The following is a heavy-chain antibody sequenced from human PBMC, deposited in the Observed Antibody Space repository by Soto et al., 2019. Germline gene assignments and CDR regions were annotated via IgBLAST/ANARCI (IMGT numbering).Heavy chain of an antibody. CDR2: ISWSGSTI. D-gene: IGHD3-3*02. Sequence: EVQLVESGGGLVQPGRSLRLSCEISGVAFDDYAMHWVRQVPGKGLEWVAGISWSGSTIDYADSVKGRFTISRDNAKNSLYLEMSVLRPDETAGYYCTKEVRHHFSYYFDNWGQGTLVTLSS. CDR3: TKEVRHHFSYYFDN. J-gene: IGHJ4*02. CDR1: GVAFDDYA. V-gene: IGHV3-9*01.